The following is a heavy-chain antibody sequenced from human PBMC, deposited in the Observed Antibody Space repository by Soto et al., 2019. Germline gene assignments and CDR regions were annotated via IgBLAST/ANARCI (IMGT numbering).Heavy chain of an antibody. J-gene: IGHJ4*02. D-gene: IGHD3-9*01. CDR1: GGSISSYY. CDR2: IYHSGSA. V-gene: IGHV4-4*02. Sequence: PSETLSLTCTVSGGSISSYYWAWVRQPPGQGLEWIGEIYHSGSAIYTPSLKSRVTLSLDESKNEFSLNVDSVTAADTAVYYCARSVILTGGSYKGLIRLHYFDTWGPGTLVTVSS. CDR3: ARSVILTGGSYKGLIRLHYFDT.